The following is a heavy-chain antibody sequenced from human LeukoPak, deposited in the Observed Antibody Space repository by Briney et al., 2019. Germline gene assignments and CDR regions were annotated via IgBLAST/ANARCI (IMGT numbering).Heavy chain of an antibody. CDR3: AADPGIAVVEPGRLDAFDI. CDR2: ISSSSSYI. D-gene: IGHD6-19*01. CDR1: GFTFSSYS. V-gene: IGHV3-21*01. J-gene: IGHJ3*02. Sequence: PGGSLRLSCAASGFTFSSYSMNWVRQAPGKGLEWVSSISSSSSYIYYADSVKGRFTISSDNAKTSLYLQMNSLRAEDTAVYYCAADPGIAVVEPGRLDAFDIWGQGTMVTVSS.